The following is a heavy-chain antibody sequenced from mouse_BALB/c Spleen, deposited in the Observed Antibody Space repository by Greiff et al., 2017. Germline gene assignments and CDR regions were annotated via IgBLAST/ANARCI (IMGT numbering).Heavy chain of an antibody. Sequence: EVQLVESGGGLVQPGGSMKLSCVASGFTFSNYWMNWVRQSPEKGLEWVAEIRLKSNNYATHYAESVKGRFTISRDDSKSSVYLQMNNLRAEDTGIYYCTRQNYGNLPFAYWGQGTLVTVSA. CDR3: TRQNYGNLPFAY. CDR2: IRLKSNNYAT. CDR1: GFTFSNYW. V-gene: IGHV6-6*02. J-gene: IGHJ3*01. D-gene: IGHD2-1*01.